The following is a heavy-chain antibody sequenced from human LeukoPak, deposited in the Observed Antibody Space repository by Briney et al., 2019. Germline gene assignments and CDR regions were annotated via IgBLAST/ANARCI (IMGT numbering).Heavy chain of an antibody. J-gene: IGHJ4*02. CDR2: ISSTGGTA. CDR1: GFTFSSFG. D-gene: IGHD6-19*01. Sequence: QAGWSLRLSCAASGFTFSSFGMSWVRQAPGKGLEWVSAISSTGGTAYYADSVKGRFTISRDNSKNTLYLQMNSLRAEDTAVYYCAKDSSSGWLVWGQGTLVTVSS. CDR3: AKDSSSGWLV. V-gene: IGHV3-23*01.